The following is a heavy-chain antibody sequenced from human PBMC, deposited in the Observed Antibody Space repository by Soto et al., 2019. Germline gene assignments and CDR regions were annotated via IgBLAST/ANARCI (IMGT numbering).Heavy chain of an antibody. J-gene: IGHJ6*02. CDR3: ASPPGEYSSSSLRLYYYYYYGMDV. Sequence: GTSVKLSCEDCGGSLSSNAISWVRQAPGQGLEWMGGIIPIFGTANYAQKFQGRVTITADESTSTAYMELSSLRSEDTAVYYCASPPGEYSSSSLRLYYYYYYGMDVWGQGTTVTVSS. V-gene: IGHV1-69*13. D-gene: IGHD6-6*01. CDR1: GGSLSSNA. CDR2: IIPIFGTA.